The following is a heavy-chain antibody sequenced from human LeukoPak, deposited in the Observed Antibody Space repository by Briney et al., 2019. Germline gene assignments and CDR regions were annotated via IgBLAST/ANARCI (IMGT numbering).Heavy chain of an antibody. Sequence: SETLSLTCTVSGGSISSYYWSWIRQPPGKGLEWIGYIYYSGSTNYSPSLKSRVTISVDTSKNQFSLKLSSVTAADTAVYYCARVPGELYPAGYFDYWGQGTLVTVSS. CDR1: GGSISSYY. V-gene: IGHV4-59*01. D-gene: IGHD3-10*01. J-gene: IGHJ4*02. CDR3: ARVPGELYPAGYFDY. CDR2: IYYSGST.